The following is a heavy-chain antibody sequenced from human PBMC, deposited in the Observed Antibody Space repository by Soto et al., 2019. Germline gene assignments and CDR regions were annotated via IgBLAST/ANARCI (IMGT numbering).Heavy chain of an antibody. CDR2: ISWNSHST. CDR1: GLSFDDYA. CDR3: AKRMGTYDAFDL. V-gene: IGHV3-9*01. J-gene: IGHJ3*01. D-gene: IGHD1-7*01. Sequence: EVQLVESGGGLVEPGRSLRLSCAASGLSFDDYAMHWFRQPPGKGLEWVSGISWNSHSTGYADSVKGRFTISRDNAKNSLYLQMNSLRVEDTALYWCAKRMGTYDAFDLWGQGTLVTVSS.